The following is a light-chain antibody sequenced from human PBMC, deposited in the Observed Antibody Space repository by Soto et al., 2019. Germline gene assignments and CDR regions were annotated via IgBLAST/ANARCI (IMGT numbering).Light chain of an antibody. V-gene: IGKV2-28*01. CDR3: MQALQTPLT. CDR2: MGS. Sequence: DIVMTQSPLSLPVTPGESASISCRSSQSLLHSNGYKYLDWYLQKPGQSPQLLIYMGSNRASGVPARFSGSGSGTDFTLKISRVEAEDVGVYYCMQALQTPLTFGGGTKVEIK. J-gene: IGKJ4*01. CDR1: QSLLHSNGYKY.